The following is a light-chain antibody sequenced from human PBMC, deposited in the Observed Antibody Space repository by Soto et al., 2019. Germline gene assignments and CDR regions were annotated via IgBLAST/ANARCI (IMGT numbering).Light chain of an antibody. J-gene: IGLJ2*01. Sequence: QAVVTQPPSVSGAPGQRVTISCTGSNSNIGAGYDVNWYQHLPGTAPKLLIYGDTIRPSGVPDRFSGSKSATSASLAIAGLQVEDEGDYDCQSYDSSRSGPVLFGGGTKVTVL. CDR3: QSYDSSRSGPVL. V-gene: IGLV1-40*01. CDR1: NSNIGAGYD. CDR2: GDT.